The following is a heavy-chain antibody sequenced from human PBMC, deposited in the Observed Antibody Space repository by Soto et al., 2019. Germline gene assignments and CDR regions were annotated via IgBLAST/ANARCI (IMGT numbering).Heavy chain of an antibody. CDR2: IKQDEREK. CDR1: GFAFSSYY. D-gene: IGHD4-17*01. J-gene: IGHJ4*02. Sequence: EVKLVESGGGLVQPGGSLRLSCAASGFAFSSYYMSWVRQAPGKGLEWVANIKQDEREKYYLDSVKGRFTISRDDAKNSLYLQMNSVRVDDTAVYYCAREKRANGYFDYWGQGTLVTVSS. CDR3: AREKRANGYFDY. V-gene: IGHV3-7*01.